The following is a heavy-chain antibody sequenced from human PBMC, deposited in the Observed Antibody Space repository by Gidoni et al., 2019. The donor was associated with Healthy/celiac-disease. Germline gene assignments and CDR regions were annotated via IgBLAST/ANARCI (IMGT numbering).Heavy chain of an antibody. J-gene: IGHJ3*02. CDR1: GGTFSSYA. CDR3: ARDGYCSGGSCYSIYYRDAFDI. D-gene: IGHD2-15*01. V-gene: IGHV1-69*01. Sequence: QVPLVQSVAEVKKPGSSLTVSCKASGGTFSSYAISWVRQAPGQGLAWMGGIITIFGTAKYAQKFQGRVTITADESTSTAYMEMSSLGSEDTAVYYCARDGYCSGGSCYSIYYRDAFDIWGQGTMVTVSS. CDR2: IITIFGTA.